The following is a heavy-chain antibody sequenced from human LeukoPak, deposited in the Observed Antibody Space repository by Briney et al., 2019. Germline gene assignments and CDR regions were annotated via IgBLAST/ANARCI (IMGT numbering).Heavy chain of an antibody. CDR3: AGAVGPGGDGKLNWFDP. CDR2: INHSGST. J-gene: IGHJ5*02. CDR1: GESFSGYY. D-gene: IGHD2-21*02. Sequence: SETLSLACAVYGESFSGYYWSWIRQPPGRGLEWIGEINHSGSTNYNPSLKSRVTISVDTSKNQFSLKLSSVTAADTAVYYCAGAVGPGGDGKLNWFDPWGQGTLVTVSS. V-gene: IGHV4-34*01.